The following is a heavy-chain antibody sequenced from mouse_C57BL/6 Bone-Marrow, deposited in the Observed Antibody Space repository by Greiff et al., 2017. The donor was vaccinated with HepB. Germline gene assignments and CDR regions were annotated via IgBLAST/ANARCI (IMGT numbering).Heavy chain of an antibody. V-gene: IGHV2-6-1*01. CDR3: ARHGGEYGSRYWYFDV. D-gene: IGHD1-1*01. CDR1: GFSLTSYG. J-gene: IGHJ1*03. CDR2: IWSDGST. Sequence: VQVVESGPGLVAPSQSLSITCTASGFSLTSYGVHWVRQPPGKGLEWLVVIWSDGSTTYNSAPKSRLSISKDNSKSQVFLKMNSLQTGDTAMYYWARHGGEYGSRYWYFDVWGTGTTVTVSS.